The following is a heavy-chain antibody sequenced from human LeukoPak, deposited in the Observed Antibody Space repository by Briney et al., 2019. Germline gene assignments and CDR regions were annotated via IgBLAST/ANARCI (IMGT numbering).Heavy chain of an antibody. CDR3: TTSDDSSSWFWVYGMDV. D-gene: IGHD6-13*01. CDR1: GGSISSSNW. V-gene: IGHV3-15*01. Sequence: GTLSLTCAVSGGSISSSNWWSWVRQPPGQGLEWVGRIKSKTDGGTTDYAAPVKGRFTISRDDSKNTLYLQMNSLKTEDTAVYYCTTSDDSSSWFWVYGMDVWGQGTTVTVSS. CDR2: IKSKTDGGTT. J-gene: IGHJ6*02.